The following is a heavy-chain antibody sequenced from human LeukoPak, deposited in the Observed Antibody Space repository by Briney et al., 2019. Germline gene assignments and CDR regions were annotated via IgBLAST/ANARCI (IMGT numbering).Heavy chain of an antibody. J-gene: IGHJ5*02. CDR2: IYTSGST. V-gene: IGHV4-4*07. CDR1: GGSISSYS. Sequence: SETLSLTCTVSGGSISSYSWSWIRQPAGKGLEWIGRIYTSGSTNYNPSLKSRVTMSVDTSKNQFSLKLSSVTAADTAVYYCARDLKELGYCSSTSCLSNWFDPWGQGTLVTVSS. CDR3: ARDLKELGYCSSTSCLSNWFDP. D-gene: IGHD2-2*01.